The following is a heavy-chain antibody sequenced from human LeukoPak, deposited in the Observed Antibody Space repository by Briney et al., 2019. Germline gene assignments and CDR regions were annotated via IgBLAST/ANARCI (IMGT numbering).Heavy chain of an antibody. CDR2: INHSGST. Sequence: PGGSLRLSCAASGFTFSSYGMTWVRQPPGKGLEWIGEINHSGSTNYNPSLKSRVTISVDTSKNQFSLKLSSVTAADTAVYYCACPSGNHLYSFDYWGQGTLVTVSS. CDR1: GFTFSSYG. D-gene: IGHD1-14*01. CDR3: ACPSGNHLYSFDY. J-gene: IGHJ4*02. V-gene: IGHV4-34*08.